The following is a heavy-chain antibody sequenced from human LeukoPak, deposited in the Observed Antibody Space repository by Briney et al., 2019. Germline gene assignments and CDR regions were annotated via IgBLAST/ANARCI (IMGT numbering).Heavy chain of an antibody. Sequence: GGSLRLSCAASGFTFSSYEMNWVRQAPGKGLEWVSYISSSGSTIYYADSLKGRFTISRENAKNSLYLQMYSLSAEETAVYYCARDNSWYCSGWYFDYWGQGTLVTVSS. V-gene: IGHV3-48*03. D-gene: IGHD6-19*01. CDR3: ARDNSWYCSGWYFDY. CDR2: ISSSGSTI. CDR1: GFTFSSYE. J-gene: IGHJ4*02.